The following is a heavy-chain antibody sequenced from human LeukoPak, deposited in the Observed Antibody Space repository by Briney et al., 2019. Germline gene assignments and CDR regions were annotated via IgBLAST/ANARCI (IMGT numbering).Heavy chain of an antibody. CDR2: INPNSGGT. Sequence: ASVKVSCKASGYTFTGYYMHWVRQAPGQGLEWMGWINPNSGGTNYAQKFQGRVTMTRDTSISTAYMELSRLRSDDTAVYYCARGHDFWSGLDYWGQRTLVTVSS. J-gene: IGHJ4*02. D-gene: IGHD3-3*01. V-gene: IGHV1-2*02. CDR3: ARGHDFWSGLDY. CDR1: GYTFTGYY.